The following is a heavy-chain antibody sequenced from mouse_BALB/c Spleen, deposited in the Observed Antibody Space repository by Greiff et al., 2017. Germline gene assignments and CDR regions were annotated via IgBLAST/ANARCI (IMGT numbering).Heavy chain of an antibody. D-gene: IGHD1-1*01. J-gene: IGHJ3*01. CDR3: ARHDYYGSSRAWFAY. CDR1: GFTFSSYY. Sequence: EVQLVESGGGLVKLRGSLKLSCAASGFTFSSYYMSWVRQTPEKRLELVAAINSNGGSTYYPDTVKGRFTISRDNAKNTLYLQMSSLKSEDTALYYCARHDYYGSSRAWFAYWGQGTLVTVSA. CDR2: INSNGGST. V-gene: IGHV5-6-2*01.